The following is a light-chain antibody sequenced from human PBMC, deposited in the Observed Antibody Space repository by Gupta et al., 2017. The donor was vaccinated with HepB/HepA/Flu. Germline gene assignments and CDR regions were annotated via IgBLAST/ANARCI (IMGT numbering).Light chain of an antibody. CDR3: AAWDDSLNGHVV. J-gene: IGLJ2*01. CDR2: SNN. V-gene: IGLV1-44*01. Sequence: GQRVTISCSGSSSNIGSNTVNWYQQLPGTAPKLLIYSNNQRPSGVPDRSSGSKSGTSASLAISGLQSEDEADYYCAAWDDSLNGHVVFGGGTKLTVL. CDR1: SSNIGSNT.